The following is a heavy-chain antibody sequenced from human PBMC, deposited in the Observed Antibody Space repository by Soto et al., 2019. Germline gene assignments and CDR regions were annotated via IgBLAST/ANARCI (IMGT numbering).Heavy chain of an antibody. D-gene: IGHD6-6*01. CDR3: ARGRIAARYFDY. CDR2: IYYSGST. J-gene: IGHJ4*02. CDR1: GGSISSGDYY. Sequence: SETLSLTCTVSGGSISSGDYYWSWIRHPPGKGLEWIGYIYYSGSTYYNPSLKSRVTISVDTSKNQFSLKLSSVTAADTAVYYCARGRIAARYFDYWGQGTLVTVSS. V-gene: IGHV4-30-4*01.